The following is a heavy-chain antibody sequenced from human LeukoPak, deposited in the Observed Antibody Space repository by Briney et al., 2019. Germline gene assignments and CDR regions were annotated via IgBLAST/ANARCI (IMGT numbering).Heavy chain of an antibody. CDR3: AKDGFLLWRGAFDI. V-gene: IGHV3-23*01. CDR2: ISGGGGST. D-gene: IGHD2-21*01. J-gene: IGHJ3*02. Sequence: GGSLRLSCAASGFTFSSYAMSWVRQAPGKGLEWVSAISGGGGSTYYTDSVKGRFTISRDNSKNTLWLQMNSLRAEDTAVYYWAKDGFLLWRGAFDIWGQGTMVTVSS. CDR1: GFTFSSYA.